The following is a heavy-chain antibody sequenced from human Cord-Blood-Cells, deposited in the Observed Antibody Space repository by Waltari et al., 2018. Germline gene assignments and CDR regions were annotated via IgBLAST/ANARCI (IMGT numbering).Heavy chain of an antibody. CDR2: ISSSSSYI. CDR3: AREPDYGDYFDY. V-gene: IGHV3-21*01. D-gene: IGHD4-17*01. J-gene: IGHJ4*02. Sequence: EVQLVESGGGLVKPGGSLRLSCAASGFTFISYRMTWFCPAPGKGLEWVSSISSSSSYIYYADSVKGRFTISRDNAKNSLYLQMNSLRAEDTAVYYCAREPDYGDYFDYWGQGTLVTVSS. CDR1: GFTFISYR.